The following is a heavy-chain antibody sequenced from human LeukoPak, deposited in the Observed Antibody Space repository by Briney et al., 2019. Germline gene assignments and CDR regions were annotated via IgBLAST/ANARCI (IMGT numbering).Heavy chain of an antibody. CDR3: AKGRSYSYTAHPFDY. CDR1: GFTFSIYS. J-gene: IGHJ4*02. CDR2: ISSSSSFI. Sequence: GGSLRLSCAASGFTFSIYSMNWVRQAPGKGLEWVSSISSSSSFISYADSVQGRFTISRDSAKSSLYLQMNSLRAEDMAVYYCAKGRSYSYTAHPFDYWGQGTLVTVSS. D-gene: IGHD1-26*01. V-gene: IGHV3-21*04.